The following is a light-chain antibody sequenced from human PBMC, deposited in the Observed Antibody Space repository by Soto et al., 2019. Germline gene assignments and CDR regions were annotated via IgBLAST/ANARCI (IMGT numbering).Light chain of an antibody. V-gene: IGKV1-5*01. CDR3: QHYNSYT. J-gene: IGKJ2*01. CDR1: QSISSW. CDR2: DAS. Sequence: DIQMTQSPSTLSASVGDRVTITCRASQSISSWLAWYQQKPGKAPKLLIYDASSLESGVPSRFSGSGSGTEFTLTISSLQPDDFATYYCQHYNSYTFGQGTKVDI.